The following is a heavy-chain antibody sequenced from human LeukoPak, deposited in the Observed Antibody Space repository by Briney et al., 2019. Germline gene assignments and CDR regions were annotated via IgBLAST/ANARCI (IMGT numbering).Heavy chain of an antibody. V-gene: IGHV3-30*01. CDR2: ISYDGSNK. Sequence: PGRSLRLSCAASGFTFSSYAMHWVRQAPGKGLEWVAVISYDGSNKYYADSEKGRFTISRDNSKNTLYQKMNSLRAEDTAVYYCASLYSSSSGPFDYWGQGTLVTVSS. D-gene: IGHD6-6*01. CDR3: ASLYSSSSGPFDY. J-gene: IGHJ4*02. CDR1: GFTFSSYA.